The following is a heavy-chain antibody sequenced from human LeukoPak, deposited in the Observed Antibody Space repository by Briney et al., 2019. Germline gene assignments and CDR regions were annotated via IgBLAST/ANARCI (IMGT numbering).Heavy chain of an antibody. V-gene: IGHV4-39*07. Sequence: PSETLSLTCTVSGGSISNTNYYWAWIRQPPGRGLEWIGSIYYTGTTFDNPSLKSRVTLSVDTSKNQFSLKLSSVTAADTAVYYCARSDYSGSSWYFDFWGQGTLVTVSS. D-gene: IGHD6-6*01. CDR2: IYYTGTT. CDR1: GGSISNTNYY. J-gene: IGHJ4*02. CDR3: ARSDYSGSSWYFDF.